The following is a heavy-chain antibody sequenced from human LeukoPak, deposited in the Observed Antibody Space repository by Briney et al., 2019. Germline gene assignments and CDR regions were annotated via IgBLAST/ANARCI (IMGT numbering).Heavy chain of an antibody. CDR3: ARDRDWAFDY. Sequence: GGSLRLSCAASGFTFSSSAMSWVRQAPGKGLEWVSAISNNGGYTYYADSVQGRFTISRDNSKNSLYLQMNSLRDEDTAVYYCARDRDWAFDYWGQGTLVTVSS. CDR1: GFTFSSSA. D-gene: IGHD2-21*02. J-gene: IGHJ4*02. V-gene: IGHV3-23*01. CDR2: ISNNGGYT.